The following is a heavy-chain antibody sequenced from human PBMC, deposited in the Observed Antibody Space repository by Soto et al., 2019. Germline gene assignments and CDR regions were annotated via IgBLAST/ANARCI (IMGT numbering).Heavy chain of an antibody. CDR3: TRGGTTTTYWGLFSY. V-gene: IGHV3-74*03. J-gene: IGHJ4*02. CDR1: GFTFSNYW. Sequence: EVQLVESGGGLVQPGGSLRLSGAPPGFTFSNYWIHGVRQVPGKGLVWVSRVNSDGTGTSYADFVKGRFTITRDNAKNTVYLQMDNLGADDTAVYYCTRGGTTTTYWGLFSYWGQGALVAVSS. D-gene: IGHD7-27*01. CDR2: VNSDGTGT.